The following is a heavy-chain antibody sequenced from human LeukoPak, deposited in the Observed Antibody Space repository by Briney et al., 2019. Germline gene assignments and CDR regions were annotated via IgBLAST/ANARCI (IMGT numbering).Heavy chain of an antibody. Sequence: SETLSLTCAVYGGSFSGYYWSWIRQPPGKGLEWIGEINHSGSTNYNPSLKSRVTISVDKSKNQFSLKLSSVTAADTAVYYCASQLGGYYDSSGPPDYWGQGTLVTVSS. CDR2: INHSGST. CDR3: ASQLGGYYDSSGPPDY. J-gene: IGHJ4*02. D-gene: IGHD3-22*01. CDR1: GGSFSGYY. V-gene: IGHV4-34*01.